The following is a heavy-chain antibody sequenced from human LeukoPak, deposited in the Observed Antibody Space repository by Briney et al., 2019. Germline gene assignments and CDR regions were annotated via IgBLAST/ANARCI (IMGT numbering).Heavy chain of an antibody. D-gene: IGHD3-3*01. J-gene: IGHJ5*02. CDR2: IYYSGST. CDR1: GGFISSGGYY. Sequence: SEPLSLTCTVSGGFISSGGYYWSWIRQHPGRGLEWIWYIYYSGSTYYNPSLKSRVTISVDTSKNQFSLKLSSVTAADTAVYYCARDRPYGGYYDFWSGYYSPWFDPWGQGTLVTVSS. V-gene: IGHV4-31*03. CDR3: ARDRPYGGYYDFWSGYYSPWFDP.